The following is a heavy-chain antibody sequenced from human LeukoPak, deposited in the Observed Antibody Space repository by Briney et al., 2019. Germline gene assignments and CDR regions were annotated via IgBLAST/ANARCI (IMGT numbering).Heavy chain of an antibody. J-gene: IGHJ6*02. V-gene: IGHV3-30*18. CDR2: ITYDGSNK. D-gene: IGHD4-11*01. Sequence: PGGSLRLSCAASGFTFSSYAMSWVRQAPGKGLEWVAVITYDGSNKYYADSVKGRFTISRDNSKNTLYLQMNGLRAEDTAVYYCAKDLRYRRYYGMDVWGQGTTVTVSS. CDR1: GFTFSSYA. CDR3: AKDLRYRRYYGMDV.